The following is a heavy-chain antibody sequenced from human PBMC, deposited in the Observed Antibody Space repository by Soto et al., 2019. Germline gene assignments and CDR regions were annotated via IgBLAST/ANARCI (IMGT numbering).Heavy chain of an antibody. CDR1: GFTFFSYG. D-gene: IGHD3-3*01. CDR3: AKDRAGDIYVAARSGLDY. CDR2: ISYDGSNK. V-gene: IGHV3-30*18. Sequence: QVQLVESGGGVVQPGRSLRLSCAASGFTFFSYGMHWVRQAPGKGLEWVAVISYDGSNKYYADSVKGRFTISRDNSKNTLYLQMNSLRAEDTAVYYCAKDRAGDIYVAARSGLDYWGQGILVTVSS. J-gene: IGHJ4*02.